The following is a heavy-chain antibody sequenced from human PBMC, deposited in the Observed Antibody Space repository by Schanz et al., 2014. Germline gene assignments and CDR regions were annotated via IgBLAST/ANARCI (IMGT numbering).Heavy chain of an antibody. Sequence: EVQLVESGGGLIQPGGSLRLSCAVSGFTVSSNYMSWVRQAPGKGLEWVSTVYMSAASTRYADSVKGRFIISRDSSKNTPFLQMNSPRPEDTALYFCARDEGRDGYNLAFDVWGQGTLVTVSS. J-gene: IGHJ3*01. CDR3: ARDEGRDGYNLAFDV. CDR1: GFTVSSNY. CDR2: VYMSAAST. V-gene: IGHV3-53*01. D-gene: IGHD5-12*01.